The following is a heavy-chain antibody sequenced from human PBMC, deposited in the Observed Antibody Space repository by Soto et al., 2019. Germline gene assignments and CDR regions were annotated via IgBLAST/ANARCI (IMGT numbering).Heavy chain of an antibody. CDR2: IYHSGTT. Sequence: PSETPSLTCSVSGESISSGGYSWSWIRQPPGGGLEWLGYIYHSGTTYSNPSLQSRLTMSVDRSKNEFSLNLNSVTAADTALYYCASSVDSSGWHDAFNIWGRGTLVTVSS. CDR1: GESISSGGYS. D-gene: IGHD6-19*01. CDR3: ASSVDSSGWHDAFNI. J-gene: IGHJ3*02. V-gene: IGHV4-30-2*01.